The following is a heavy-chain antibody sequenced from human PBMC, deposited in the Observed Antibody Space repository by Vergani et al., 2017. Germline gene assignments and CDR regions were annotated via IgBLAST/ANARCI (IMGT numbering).Heavy chain of an antibody. CDR2: IRSDESRR. J-gene: IGHJ4*03. D-gene: IGHD2-15*01. CDR1: GFTFNSYR. V-gene: IGHV3-30*02. CDR3: EKEGGGYCSGGTCYPEY. Sequence: QVQLVESGGGVVQPGRSLRLSCAASGFTFNSYRMHWVRQAPGKGLEWVASIRSDESRRYYGDSMEGPFTISRDNSKNTLYLQMKSLRPEDTAVYYCEKEGGGYCSGGTCYPEYWGQGTLVIGSS.